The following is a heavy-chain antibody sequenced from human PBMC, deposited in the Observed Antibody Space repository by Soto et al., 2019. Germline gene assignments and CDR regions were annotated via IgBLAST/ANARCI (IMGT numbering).Heavy chain of an antibody. V-gene: IGHV3-23*01. J-gene: IGHJ6*03. CDR2: ISGSGGST. CDR1: GFTFSSYA. D-gene: IGHD3-10*02. Sequence: EVQLLESGGGLVQPGGSLRLSCAASGFTFSSYAMSWVRQAPGKGLEWVSAISGSGGSTYYADSVKGRFTISRDNSKNTLYLQMNSLRAEDTAVYYCAKAPRFGEPQPNRSGYYYYMDVWGIGTTGTVSS. CDR3: AKAPRFGEPQPNRSGYYYYMDV.